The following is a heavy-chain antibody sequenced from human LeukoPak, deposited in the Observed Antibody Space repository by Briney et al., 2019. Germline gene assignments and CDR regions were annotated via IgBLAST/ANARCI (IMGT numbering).Heavy chain of an antibody. J-gene: IGHJ4*02. CDR3: ARNYDSSGYYYGY. CDR1: GFSFSSYA. Sequence: GGSLRLSCAASGFSFSSYAMSWVRQAPGKGLEWVSAISGSGGSTYYADSVKGRFTISRDNSKNTLYLQMNSLRAEDTAVYYCARNYDSSGYYYGYWGQGTLVTVSS. CDR2: ISGSGGST. V-gene: IGHV3-23*01. D-gene: IGHD3-22*01.